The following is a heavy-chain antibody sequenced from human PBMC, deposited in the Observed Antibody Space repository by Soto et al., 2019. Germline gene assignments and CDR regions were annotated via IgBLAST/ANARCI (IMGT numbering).Heavy chain of an antibody. Sequence: GGSLRLSCAASGFTFSSYSMNWVRQAPGKGLEWVSYISSSSSTIYYADSVKGRFTISRDNAKNSLYLQMNSLRDEDTAVYYCASQGATGKIYYYGMDVWGQGTTVTVSS. CDR1: GFTFSSYS. CDR3: ASQGATGKIYYYGMDV. J-gene: IGHJ6*02. V-gene: IGHV3-48*02. CDR2: ISSSSSTI. D-gene: IGHD1-26*01.